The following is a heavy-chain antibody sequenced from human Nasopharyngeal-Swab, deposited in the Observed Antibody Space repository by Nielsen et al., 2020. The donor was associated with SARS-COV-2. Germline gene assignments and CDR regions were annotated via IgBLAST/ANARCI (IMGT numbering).Heavy chain of an antibody. CDR3: ARVKRIVVVPAATGMDV. V-gene: IGHV3-21*01. CDR1: GFTFSSYS. D-gene: IGHD2-2*01. Sequence: GESLKISCAASGFTFSSYSMNWVRQAPGKGLEWVSSVSSTSSYIYYADSLKGRFTISRDNAKNSLYLQLNSLRAEDTAVYYCARVKRIVVVPAATGMDVWGQGTTVTVSS. J-gene: IGHJ6*02. CDR2: VSSTSSYI.